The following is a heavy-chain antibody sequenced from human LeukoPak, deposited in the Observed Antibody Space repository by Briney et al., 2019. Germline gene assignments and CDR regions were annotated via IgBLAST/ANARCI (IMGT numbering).Heavy chain of an antibody. D-gene: IGHD1-26*01. Sequence: SETLSLTCTVSGGSITSYYYTWIRQPPGKGLEWIGYIYYSGNTNYNPSLKNRVTMSLDMSKNQFSLRLTSVTAADTAVYYCAREDSGTSIDYWGQGTLVTVSS. CDR2: IYYSGNT. J-gene: IGHJ4*01. CDR1: GGSITSYY. V-gene: IGHV4-59*01. CDR3: AREDSGTSIDY.